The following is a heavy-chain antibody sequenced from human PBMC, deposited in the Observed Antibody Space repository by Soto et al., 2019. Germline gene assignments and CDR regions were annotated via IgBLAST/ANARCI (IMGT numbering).Heavy chain of an antibody. V-gene: IGHV3-23*01. CDR3: AKVAPRYCSGGTCYSVSYYGMDV. Sequence: GSLRLSCAASGFTFSSYAMSWVRQAPGRGLEWVSAISGSGGNTYYADSVKGRFTISRDNSKNTLYLQMNSLRAEDTAVYYCAKVAPRYCSGGTCYSVSYYGMDVWGQGTTVTVSS. CDR1: GFTFSSYA. D-gene: IGHD2-15*01. J-gene: IGHJ6*02. CDR2: ISGSGGNT.